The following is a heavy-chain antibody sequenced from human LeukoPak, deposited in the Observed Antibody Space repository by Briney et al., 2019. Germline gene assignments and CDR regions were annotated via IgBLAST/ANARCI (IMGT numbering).Heavy chain of an antibody. CDR1: GFTFSSYA. V-gene: IGHV3-30-3*01. CDR3: ARDFQVWFGEAYGMDV. J-gene: IGHJ6*04. CDR2: ISYDGSNK. Sequence: PGGSLRLSCAASGFTFSSYAMHWVRQAPGKGLEWVAVISYDGSNKYYADSVKGRFTISRDNSKNTLYLQMNSLRAEDTAVYYCARDFQVWFGEAYGMDVWGKGTTVTVSS. D-gene: IGHD3-10*01.